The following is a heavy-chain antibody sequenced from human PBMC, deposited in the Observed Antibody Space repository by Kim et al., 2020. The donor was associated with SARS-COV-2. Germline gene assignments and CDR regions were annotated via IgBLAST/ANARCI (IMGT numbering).Heavy chain of an antibody. CDR1: GFTFSSYG. CDR3: AKDGFNWWGSGSPSE. J-gene: IGHJ4*02. Sequence: GGSLRLSCAASGFTFSSYGMHWVRQAPGKGLEWVAVISYDGSNKYYADSVKGRFTISRDNSKNTLYLQMNSLRAEDTAVYYCAKDGFNWWGSGSPSEWGQGTLVTVSS. D-gene: IGHD3-10*01. V-gene: IGHV3-30*18. CDR2: ISYDGSNK.